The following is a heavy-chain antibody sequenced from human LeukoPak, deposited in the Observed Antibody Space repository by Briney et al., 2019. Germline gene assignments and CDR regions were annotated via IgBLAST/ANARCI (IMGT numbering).Heavy chain of an antibody. D-gene: IGHD4-17*01. Sequence: GGCLRLSCAASGFTFSSYGMHWVRQAPGKGLEWVAFIRHDGNHKNCADSVKGRFTISRDNSKNTLSLQMNSLRAEDTAVYYCAKDKNDYGDYYYMDVWGKGTTVTVSS. J-gene: IGHJ6*03. V-gene: IGHV3-30*02. CDR1: GFTFSSYG. CDR2: IRHDGNHK. CDR3: AKDKNDYGDYYYMDV.